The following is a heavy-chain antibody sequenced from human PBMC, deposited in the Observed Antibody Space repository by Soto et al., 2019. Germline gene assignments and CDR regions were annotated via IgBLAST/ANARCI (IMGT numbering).Heavy chain of an antibody. CDR2: IYHSGNT. D-gene: IGHD3-22*01. J-gene: IGHJ4*02. CDR1: GYSISSGYY. Sequence: PSETLSLTCAVSGYSISSGYYWGWIRQPPGKGLEWIGSIYHSGNTYYNPSLQSRVTISVDTSKNQFSLKLRSVTAADTAVYYCARVSRYYDGSGVNDWGQGTLVTVSS. V-gene: IGHV4-38-2*01. CDR3: ARVSRYYDGSGVND.